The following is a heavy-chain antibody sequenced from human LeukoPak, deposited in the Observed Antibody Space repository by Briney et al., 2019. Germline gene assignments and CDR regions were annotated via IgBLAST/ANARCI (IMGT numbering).Heavy chain of an antibody. CDR3: ARGRMIVTFDYFDY. J-gene: IGHJ4*02. CDR1: GGSISSGGYY. D-gene: IGHD3-22*01. V-gene: IGHV4-31*03. CDR2: IYYSGST. Sequence: ASETLSLTCTVSGGSISSGGYYWSWIRQHPGKGLEWIGYIYYSGSTYYNPSLKSRVTISVDTSKNQFSLKLSSVTAADTAVYYCARGRMIVTFDYFDYWGQGTLVTVSS.